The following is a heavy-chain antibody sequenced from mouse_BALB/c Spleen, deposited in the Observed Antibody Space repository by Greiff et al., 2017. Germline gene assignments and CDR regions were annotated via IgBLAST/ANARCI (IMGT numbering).Heavy chain of an antibody. CDR2: IYPGSGST. J-gene: IGHJ4*01. CDR1: GYNFTSYW. V-gene: IGHV1-55*01. CDR3: AIYYDYDDAMDY. D-gene: IGHD2-4*01. Sequence: QVQLKQPGAELVKPGTSVKLSCKASGYNFTSYWINWVKLRPGQGLEWIGDIYPGSGSTNYNEKFKSKATLTVDTSSSTAYMQLSSLASEDSALYYCAIYYDYDDAMDYWGQGTSVTVSS.